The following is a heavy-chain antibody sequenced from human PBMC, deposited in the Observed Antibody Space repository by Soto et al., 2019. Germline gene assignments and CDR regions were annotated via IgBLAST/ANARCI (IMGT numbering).Heavy chain of an antibody. CDR3: ATGGGAY. CDR2: IYYSGST. D-gene: IGHD3-16*01. J-gene: IGHJ4*02. V-gene: IGHV4-39*07. Sequence: SETLSLTCTVSGGSISSSSYYWGWIRQPPGKGLEWIGSIYYSGSTYYNPSLKSRVTMTEDTSTDTAYMELSSLRSEDTAVYYCATGGGAYWGQGTLVTVSS. CDR1: GGSISSSSYY.